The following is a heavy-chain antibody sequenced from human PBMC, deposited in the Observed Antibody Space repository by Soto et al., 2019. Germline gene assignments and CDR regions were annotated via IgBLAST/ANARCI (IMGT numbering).Heavy chain of an antibody. CDR3: ARDQGNKYYYGMDV. J-gene: IGHJ6*02. CDR2: ISSSGSTI. D-gene: IGHD6-13*01. V-gene: IGHV3-48*03. CDR1: GFTFSSYE. Sequence: GGSLRLSCAASGFTFSSYEMSWVRQAPGKGLEWVSYISSSGSTIYYADSVKGRFTISRDNAKNSLYLQMNSLRAEDTAVYYCARDQGNKYYYGMDVWGQGTTVTVSS.